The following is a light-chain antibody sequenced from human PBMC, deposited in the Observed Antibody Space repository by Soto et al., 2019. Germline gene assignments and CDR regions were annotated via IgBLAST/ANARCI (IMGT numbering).Light chain of an antibody. Sequence: TQSPATVSVSPGERATVSCRASQSLSSNLAWYQQKPGQAPRLLILGASERVNGIPARFSGSGSGTEFTLSISSLQSDDFAMYYCQQYNTWPWTFGQGTKVDI. CDR1: QSLSSN. CDR3: QQYNTWPWT. J-gene: IGKJ1*01. CDR2: GAS. V-gene: IGKV3-15*01.